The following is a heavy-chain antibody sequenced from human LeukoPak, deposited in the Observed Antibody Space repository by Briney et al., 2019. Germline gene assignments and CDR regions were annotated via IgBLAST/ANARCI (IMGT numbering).Heavy chain of an antibody. D-gene: IGHD3-10*01. V-gene: IGHV4-4*07. CDR1: GASISPYY. CDR2: IYTTGST. Sequence: SETLSLTCTVSGASISPYYWTWIRQPAGKGLEWIGHIYTTGSTNYNPSLKSRVTMSLDTSKSQFSLKLNSVTAADTAVYFCAKGGMIRGVIDYWGQGALVTVSS. CDR3: AKGGMIRGVIDY. J-gene: IGHJ4*02.